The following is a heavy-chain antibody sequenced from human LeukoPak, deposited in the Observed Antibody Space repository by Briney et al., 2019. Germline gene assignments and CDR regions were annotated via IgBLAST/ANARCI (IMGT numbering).Heavy chain of an antibody. CDR1: GGSVRRGNYY. D-gene: IGHD6-6*01. V-gene: IGHV4-61*02. CDR2: IYTSGTT. J-gene: IGHJ6*03. CDR3: ARWSGSVTARNYCYYMDV. Sequence: PSETLSLTCTVSGGSVRRGNYYWTWIRKPAGSGLEWIGRIYTSGTTDYNPSLRTRVTISVDASRNQFSLNLSSVTAADTAVYYCARWSGSVTARNYCYYMDVWGEGTTVTVSS.